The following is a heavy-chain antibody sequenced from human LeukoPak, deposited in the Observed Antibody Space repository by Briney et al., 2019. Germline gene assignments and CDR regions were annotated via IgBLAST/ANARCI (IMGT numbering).Heavy chain of an antibody. CDR3: ATRRLGELTHDHPIAY. CDR1: GYTLTELS. J-gene: IGHJ4*02. D-gene: IGHD3-16*01. Sequence: GASVKVSCKVSGYTLTELSMHWVRQAPGKGLEWMGGFDPEDGETIYAQEFQGRVTMTEDTSTDTAYMELSSLRSEDTAVYYCATRRLGELTHDHPIAYWGQGTLVTVSS. CDR2: FDPEDGET. V-gene: IGHV1-24*01.